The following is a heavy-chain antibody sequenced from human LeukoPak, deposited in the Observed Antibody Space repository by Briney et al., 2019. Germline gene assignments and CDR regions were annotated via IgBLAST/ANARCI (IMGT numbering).Heavy chain of an antibody. CDR3: ARDAYYYDSSYLDY. V-gene: IGHV1-18*01. J-gene: IGHJ4*02. Sequence: ASVKVSCKASGYTFTSYGISWVRQAPGQGLEWTGWISAYNGNTNYAQKLQGRVTMTTDTSTSTAYMELRSLRSDDTAVYYCARDAYYYDSSYLDYWGQGTLVTVSS. D-gene: IGHD3-22*01. CDR1: GYTFTSYG. CDR2: ISAYNGNT.